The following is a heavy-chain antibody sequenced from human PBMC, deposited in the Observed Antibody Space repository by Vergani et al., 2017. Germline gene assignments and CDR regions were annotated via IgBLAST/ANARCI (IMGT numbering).Heavy chain of an antibody. J-gene: IGHJ5*02. V-gene: IGHV5-51*01. CDR3: ARSLGGYYYGSGSYYKGWFDP. CDR1: GYSFTSYW. CDR2: IYPGDSDT. D-gene: IGHD3-10*01. Sequence: EVQLVQSGAEVKKPGESLKISCKGSGYSFTSYWIGWVRQLPGKGLEWMGIIYPGDSDTRYSPSFQGQVTIPADKSIRTAYLQWSSLKASDTAMYYCARSLGGYYYGSGSYYKGWFDPWGQGTLVTVSS.